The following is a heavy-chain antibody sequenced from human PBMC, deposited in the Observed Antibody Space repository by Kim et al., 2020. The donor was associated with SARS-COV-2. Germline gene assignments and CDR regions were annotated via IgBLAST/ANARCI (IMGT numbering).Heavy chain of an antibody. CDR3: AKGGSSNWHFWFDT. J-gene: IGHJ5*02. D-gene: IGHD6-13*01. CDR1: GFTFDNYA. Sequence: GGSLRLSCAASGFTFDNYAMHWVRQAPGKGLEWVSGISWNSGSMDYAGSVKGRFTISGDNAKNSLYLQMNSLRAEDTALYYCAKGGSSNWHFWFDTWGQG. V-gene: IGHV3-9*01. CDR2: ISWNSGSM.